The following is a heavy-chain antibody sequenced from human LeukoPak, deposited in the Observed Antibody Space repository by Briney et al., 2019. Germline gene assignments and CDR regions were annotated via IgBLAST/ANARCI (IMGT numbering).Heavy chain of an antibody. V-gene: IGHV4-4*07. J-gene: IGHJ4*02. CDR1: GGSISSYY. Sequence: PSETLSLTCTVSGGSISSYYWSWIRQPAGKGLESIGHISTSGSTNYNPSLKSRVTMSVDTSKNQFSLKLSSVTAADTAVYYCARVRYSDSSVLTRKRSYYFDYWGQATLVTVSS. CDR2: ISTSGST. D-gene: IGHD3-22*01. CDR3: ARVRYSDSSVLTRKRSYYFDY.